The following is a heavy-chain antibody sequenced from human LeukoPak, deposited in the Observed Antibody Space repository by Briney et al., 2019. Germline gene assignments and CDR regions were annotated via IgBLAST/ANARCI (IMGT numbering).Heavy chain of an antibody. Sequence: PSETLSLTCAVYGGSFSGYYWSWIRQPPGKGLEWIGEINHSGSTNYNPSLKSRVTISVDTSKNQFSLKLSSVTAADTAVYYCARAGDCSGGSCYQYYFDYWGQGTLVTLSS. V-gene: IGHV4-34*01. CDR1: GGSFSGYY. CDR3: ARAGDCSGGSCYQYYFDY. CDR2: INHSGST. J-gene: IGHJ4*02. D-gene: IGHD2-15*01.